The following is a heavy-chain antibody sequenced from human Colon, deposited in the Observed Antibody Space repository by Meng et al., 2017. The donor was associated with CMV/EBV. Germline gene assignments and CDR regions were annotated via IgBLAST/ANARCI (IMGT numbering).Heavy chain of an antibody. CDR1: GFTFNTYA. V-gene: IGHV3-23*03. D-gene: IGHD2-2*01. CDR3: AAQTKGYCSITGCPLDY. CDR2: IYSDDSST. Sequence: GESLKISCAASGFTFNTYAMSWVRQAPGKGLEWVSVIYSDDSSTSYADSVKGRFTISRDNSKITLYLQMNSLRAEDTAVYYCAAQTKGYCSITGCPLDYWGQGTLVTVSS. J-gene: IGHJ4*02.